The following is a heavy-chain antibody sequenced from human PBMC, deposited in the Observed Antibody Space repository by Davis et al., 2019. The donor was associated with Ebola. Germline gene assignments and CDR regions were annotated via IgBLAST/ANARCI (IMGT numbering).Heavy chain of an antibody. J-gene: IGHJ4*02. CDR2: ISNSGGS. CDR1: GDFISSRY. V-gene: IGHV4-59*08. CDR3: ARNYNFWNGYYTGIDY. D-gene: IGHD3-3*01. Sequence: PSETLSLTCTVSGDFISSRYWSWIRQSPGIGLEWIGYISNSGGSNYNPSLKSRVTISVDTSKNQFSLKLSSVTAADTAVYYCARNYNFWNGYYTGIDYWGQGTLVTVSS.